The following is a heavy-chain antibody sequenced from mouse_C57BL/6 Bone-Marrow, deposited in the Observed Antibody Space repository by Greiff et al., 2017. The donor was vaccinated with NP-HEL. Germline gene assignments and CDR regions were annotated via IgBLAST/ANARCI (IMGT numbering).Heavy chain of an antibody. J-gene: IGHJ4*01. V-gene: IGHV5-9*01. D-gene: IGHD1-1*01. Sequence: DVKLVESGGGLVKPGGSLKLSCAASGFTFSSYTMSWVRQTPEKRLEWVATISGGGGNTYYPDSVKGRFPISRDNAKNTLYLQRSSLRSEDTALYYCARRDYYGSSFAMDYWGQGTSVTVSS. CDR1: GFTFSSYT. CDR3: ARRDYYGSSFAMDY. CDR2: ISGGGGNT.